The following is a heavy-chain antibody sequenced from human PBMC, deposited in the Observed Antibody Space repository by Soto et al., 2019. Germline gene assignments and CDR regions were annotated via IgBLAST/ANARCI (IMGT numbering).Heavy chain of an antibody. D-gene: IGHD5-12*01. CDR2: IIPLLSTS. Sequence: QVQLVQSGAEVKKPGSSVKVSCKASGGPFSNDIITWVRQAPGQGLEWMGRIIPLLSTSTYAQKFQGRLTITADRSTGTAYMELNNLRSEDTAVYYCARDSPIGSTFSGYDAIDYGGQGTRITVSS. V-gene: IGHV1-69*08. J-gene: IGHJ4*02. CDR3: ARDSPIGSTFSGYDAIDY. CDR1: GGPFSNDI.